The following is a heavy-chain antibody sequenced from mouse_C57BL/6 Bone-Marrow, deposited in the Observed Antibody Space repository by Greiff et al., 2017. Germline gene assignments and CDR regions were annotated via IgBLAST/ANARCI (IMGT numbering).Heavy chain of an antibody. CDR1: GYTFTSYW. V-gene: IGHV1-64*01. Sequence: QVQLQQPGAELVKPGASVKLSCKASGYTFTSYWMHWVKQRPGQGLEWIGMIHPNSGSTNYNEKFKSKATLTVDKSSSTAYMQLSSLTSEDSAVYYCAIYYGNYHTPGPGGYWGQGTTLTVSS. CDR2: IHPNSGST. D-gene: IGHD2-1*01. CDR3: AIYYGNYHTPGPGGY. J-gene: IGHJ2*01.